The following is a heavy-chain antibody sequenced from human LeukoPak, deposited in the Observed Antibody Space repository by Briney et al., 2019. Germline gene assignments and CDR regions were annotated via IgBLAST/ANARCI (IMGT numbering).Heavy chain of an antibody. CDR1: GYTFTGYY. V-gene: IGHV7-4-1*02. J-gene: IGHJ4*02. CDR3: ARDPPYYYDSSGSDY. CDR2: INTNTGNP. Sequence: ASVKVSCKASGYTFTGYYMHWVRQAPGQGLEWMGWINTNTGNPTYAQGFTGRFVFSLDTSVSTAYLQISSLKAEDTAVYYCARDPPYYYDSSGSDYWGQGTLVTVSS. D-gene: IGHD3-22*01.